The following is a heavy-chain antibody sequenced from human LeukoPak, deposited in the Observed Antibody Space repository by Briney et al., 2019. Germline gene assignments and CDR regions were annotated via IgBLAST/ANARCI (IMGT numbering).Heavy chain of an antibody. CDR2: IYTSGST. V-gene: IGHV4-4*07. CDR3: ARDIVGATYWFDP. D-gene: IGHD1-26*01. Sequence: IGRIYTSGSTNYNPSLKSRVTMSVDTSKNQFSLKLSSVTAADTAVYYCARDIVGATYWFDPWGQGTLVTVSS. J-gene: IGHJ5*02.